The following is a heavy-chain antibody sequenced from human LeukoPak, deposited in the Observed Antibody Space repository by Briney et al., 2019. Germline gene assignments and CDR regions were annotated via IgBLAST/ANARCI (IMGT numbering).Heavy chain of an antibody. D-gene: IGHD6-13*01. CDR2: IKQDGSEK. Sequence: AGGSLRLSCAASGFTFSTYWMSWVRQAPGKGLEWVANIKQDGSEKYYVDSVKGRFTISRDNAKNSLYLQVNSLRAEDTAVYYCAREGGYHYYYYYYMDVWGKGTTVTVSS. CDR3: AREGGYHYYYYYYMDV. J-gene: IGHJ6*03. V-gene: IGHV3-7*01. CDR1: GFTFSTYW.